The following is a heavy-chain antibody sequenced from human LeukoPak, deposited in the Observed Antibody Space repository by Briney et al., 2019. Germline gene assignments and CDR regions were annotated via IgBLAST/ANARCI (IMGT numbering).Heavy chain of an antibody. J-gene: IGHJ6*03. D-gene: IGHD1-7*01. V-gene: IGHV3-21*01. CDR2: ISSSSSYI. CDR3: ARSGTGTPYYYYMDV. Sequence: GGSLRLSCAASGFTFSSYSMNWVRQAPGKGLEWVSSISSSSSYIYYADSVKGRFTISRDNAKNSLYLQMNSLRAEDTAVYYCARSGTGTPYYYYMDVWGKGTTVTVSS. CDR1: GFTFSSYS.